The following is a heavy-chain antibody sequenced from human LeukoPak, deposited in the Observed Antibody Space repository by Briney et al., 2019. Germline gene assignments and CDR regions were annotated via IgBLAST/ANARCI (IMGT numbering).Heavy chain of an antibody. CDR1: GIPFTRNG. CDR3: AREAGTLLIGRFDP. J-gene: IGHJ5*02. D-gene: IGHD6-19*01. CDR2: IQYDAIDI. Sequence: GGSLRLSCAASGIPFTRNGMHWVRQAPGKGLEWVAFIQYDAIDIKYGDSVKGRFTISRDNSKNTLYLQMNSLTTEDTAVYYCAREAGTLLIGRFDPCVQGTLLTASS. V-gene: IGHV3-30*02.